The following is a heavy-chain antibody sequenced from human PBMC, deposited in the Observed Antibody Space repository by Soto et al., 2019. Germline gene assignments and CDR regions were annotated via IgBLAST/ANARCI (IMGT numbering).Heavy chain of an antibody. J-gene: IGHJ4*02. CDR3: VRDYRVSYGYGPFDY. CDR2: IKQDVGEK. Sequence: GGSLRLSCAASGFTFSSYAMHWVRQAPGKGLEWVANIKQDVGEKYYVDSVKGRFTISRDNAKNSLYLQMNSLRGDDTAVYYCVRDYRVSYGYGPFDYWGQGTMVTVSS. V-gene: IGHV3-7*03. CDR1: GFTFSSYA. D-gene: IGHD5-18*01.